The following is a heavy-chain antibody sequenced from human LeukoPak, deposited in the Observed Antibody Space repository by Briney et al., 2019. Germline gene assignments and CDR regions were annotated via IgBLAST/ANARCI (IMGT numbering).Heavy chain of an antibody. Sequence: SETLTLTCTVSGDSISRKDWRWTRQPPGKGLEWIGYIYYSGSTNYNPSLKSRVTISVDTSKIQFSLKLSSVTAADTAVYYCVRMFYDSSGYRSTFYGMVVWGQGTTVTVSS. CDR1: GDSISRKD. CDR3: VRMFYDSSGYRSTFYGMVV. J-gene: IGHJ6*01. V-gene: IGHV4-59*01. D-gene: IGHD3-22*01. CDR2: IYYSGST.